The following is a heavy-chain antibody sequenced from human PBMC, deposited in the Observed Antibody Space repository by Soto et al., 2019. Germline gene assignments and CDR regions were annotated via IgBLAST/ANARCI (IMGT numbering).Heavy chain of an antibody. CDR1: GFTFSSYS. V-gene: IGHV3-21*01. CDR2: ISSSSSYI. Sequence: GGSLRLSCAASGFTFSSYSMNWVRQAPGKGLEWVSSISSSSSYIYYADSVKGRFTISRDNAKNSLYLQMNSLRAEDTDVYYCARELSAYIKPIDYWGQGNLVTVSS. J-gene: IGHJ4*02. D-gene: IGHD2-21*01. CDR3: ARELSAYIKPIDY.